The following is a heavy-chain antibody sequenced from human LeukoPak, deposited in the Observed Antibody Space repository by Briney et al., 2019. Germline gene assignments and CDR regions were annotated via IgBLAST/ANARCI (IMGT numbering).Heavy chain of an antibody. J-gene: IGHJ6*03. D-gene: IGHD4-23*01. V-gene: IGHV3-21*01. Sequence: PGGSLRVSCAASGLTFSSYTMNWVRQAPGKGPEWVSSITSSSSYIYYADSVKGRFTISRDNARNSLYLQMNSLRAEDTALYYCARDGDTVLTRGYYYYMDVWGKGTTVTVSS. CDR1: GLTFSSYT. CDR3: ARDGDTVLTRGYYYYMDV. CDR2: ITSSSSYI.